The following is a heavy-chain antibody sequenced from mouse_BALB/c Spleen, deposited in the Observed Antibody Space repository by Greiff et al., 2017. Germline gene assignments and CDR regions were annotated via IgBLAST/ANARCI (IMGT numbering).Heavy chain of an antibody. CDR2: IWGDGST. V-gene: IGHV2-6-7*01. CDR1: GFSLTGYG. J-gene: IGHJ4*01. CDR3: ARVYDYVYPYYAMDY. D-gene: IGHD2-4*01. Sequence: VQVVESGPGLVAPSQSLSITCTVSGFSLTGYGVNWVRQPPGKGLEWLGMIWGDGSTDYNSALKSRLSISKDNSKSQVFLKMNSLQTDDTARYYCARVYDYVYPYYAMDYWGQGTSVTVSS.